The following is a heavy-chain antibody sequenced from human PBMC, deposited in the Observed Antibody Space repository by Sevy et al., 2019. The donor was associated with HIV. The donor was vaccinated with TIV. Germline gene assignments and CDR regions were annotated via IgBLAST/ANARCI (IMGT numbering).Heavy chain of an antibody. CDR1: GFTFSSYE. CDR3: AKDHDNNWFDP. D-gene: IGHD3-22*01. CDR2: ITISGGNT. V-gene: IGHV3-23*01. Sequence: GGSLRLSCAASGFTFSSYEMNWVRQAPGKGLEWVSTITISGGNTYYADSVKGRFTISRDNSKNTLYLQMNSLRAEDTAIYFCAKDHDNNWFDPWGQGTLVTVSS. J-gene: IGHJ5*02.